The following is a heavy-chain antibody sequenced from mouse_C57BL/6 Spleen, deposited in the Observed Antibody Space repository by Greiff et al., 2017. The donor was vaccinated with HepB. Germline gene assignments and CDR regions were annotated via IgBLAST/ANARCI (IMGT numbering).Heavy chain of an antibody. CDR3: SRAYYGHWYFGV. CDR1: GYTFTDYE. Sequence: QVQLQQSGAELVRPGASVTLSCKASGYTFTDYEMHWVKQTPVHGLEWIGAIDPETGGTAYNQKFKGKAILTADKSSSTAYMELRSLTSEDSAVYYCSRAYYGHWYFGVWGTGTTVTVSS. D-gene: IGHD2-10*01. CDR2: IDPETGGT. V-gene: IGHV1-15*01. J-gene: IGHJ1*03.